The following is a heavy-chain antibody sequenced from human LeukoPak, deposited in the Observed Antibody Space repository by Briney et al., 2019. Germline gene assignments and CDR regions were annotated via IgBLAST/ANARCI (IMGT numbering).Heavy chain of an antibody. V-gene: IGHV3-9*01. Sequence: PGRSLRLSCAASGFTFDDYAMHWVRHAPGKGLEWVSGISWNSGSIGYADSVKGRFTISRDNAKNSLYLQMNSLRAEDTALYYCAKDSENYYYYGMDVWGQGTTVTVSS. CDR2: ISWNSGSI. CDR1: GFTFDDYA. J-gene: IGHJ6*02. CDR3: AKDSENYYYYGMDV.